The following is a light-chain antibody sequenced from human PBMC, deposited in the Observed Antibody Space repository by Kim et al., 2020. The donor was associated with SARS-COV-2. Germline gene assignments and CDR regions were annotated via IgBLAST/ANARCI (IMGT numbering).Light chain of an antibody. CDR3: YSTDSSGNHRV. J-gene: IGLJ3*02. CDR2: EDS. Sequence: SYELTQPPSVSVSPGQTARITCSGDALPKKYAYWYQQKSGQAPVLVIYEDSKRPSVIPERFSGSSSGTMATLTISGAQVEDEADYYCYSTDSSGNHRVFGGGTQLTVL. CDR1: ALPKKY. V-gene: IGLV3-10*01.